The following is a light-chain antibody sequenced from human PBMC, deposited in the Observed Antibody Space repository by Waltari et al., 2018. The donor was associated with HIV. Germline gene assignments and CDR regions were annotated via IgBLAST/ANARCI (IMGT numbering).Light chain of an antibody. J-gene: IGKJ2*01. Sequence: DIVMSQSPESLAVSLGERATIDCTYNQSVLTRSTDKNYIAWYQQKTGQPPQLLLYWASTRESGVPDRFSGSGSGTEFSLSISSLQTEDVAVYYCQQYSSPPYTFGQGTRLEIK. V-gene: IGKV4-1*01. CDR2: WAS. CDR3: QQYSSPPYT. CDR1: QSVLTRSTDKNY.